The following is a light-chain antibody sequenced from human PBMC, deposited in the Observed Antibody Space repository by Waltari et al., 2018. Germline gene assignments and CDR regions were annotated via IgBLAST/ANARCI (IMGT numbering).Light chain of an antibody. CDR3: QHNVRLPVT. CDR1: QNVGSS. V-gene: IGKV3-20*01. CDR2: DTS. Sequence: SCRARQNVGSSLVWYQQKPGQAPRLLIYDTSTRATGIPDRFSGSGSGTDFSLSIARLEPEDFAVYYCQHNVRLPVTFGQGTKVEI. J-gene: IGKJ1*01.